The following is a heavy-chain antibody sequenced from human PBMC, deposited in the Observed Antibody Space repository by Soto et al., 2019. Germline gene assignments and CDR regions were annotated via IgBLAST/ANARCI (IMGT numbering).Heavy chain of an antibody. CDR3: SRHSLALPTNNWFAP. V-gene: IGHV4-39*01. J-gene: IGHJ5*02. CDR2: IFYLGSS. D-gene: IGHD3-3*02. Sequence: SETLSLTCTVSGDSIISSDFYWGWVRQPPGKGLEWIGSIFYLGSSYYNPSPKSRVTMSVDTSKNQFSLRLRSVTAADTALYFCSRHSLALPTNNWFAPWRKGIMVTVSS. CDR1: GDSIISSDFY.